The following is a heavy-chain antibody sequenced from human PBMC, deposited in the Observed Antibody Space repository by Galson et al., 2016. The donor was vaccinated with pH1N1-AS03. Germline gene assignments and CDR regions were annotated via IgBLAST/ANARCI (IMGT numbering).Heavy chain of an antibody. D-gene: IGHD5-24*01. CDR3: ARRATDGYTIDY. V-gene: IGHV3-21*01. J-gene: IGHJ4*02. CDR1: RFTFSSYS. Sequence: SLRLSCAASRFTFSSYSMNWVRQAPGKGLEWVSSISISGSYVYYADSVKGRFTISRDNAENSLYLHMNSLSAEDTAVYYCARRATDGYTIDYWGQGTLVTVSS. CDR2: ISISGSYV.